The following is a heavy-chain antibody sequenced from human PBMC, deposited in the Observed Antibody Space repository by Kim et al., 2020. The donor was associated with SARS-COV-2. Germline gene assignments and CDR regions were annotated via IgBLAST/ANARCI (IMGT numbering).Heavy chain of an antibody. CDR3: ARLGHCHANSCHSGGWFDP. V-gene: IGHV4-4*07. J-gene: IGHJ5*02. Sequence: SETLSLTCTVSGDSIDNFYWSWIRQPAGKGLEWIGRIYSTGSADYNPSLKSRVTMSVDTSKNQFSLKMISVTAADTAVYYCARLGHCHANSCHSGGWFDPWGQGTLVTVSS. D-gene: IGHD2-21*02. CDR1: GDSIDNFY. CDR2: IYSTGSA.